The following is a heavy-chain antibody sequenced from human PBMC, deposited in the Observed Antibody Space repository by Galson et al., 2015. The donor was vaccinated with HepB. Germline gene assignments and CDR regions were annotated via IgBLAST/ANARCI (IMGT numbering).Heavy chain of an antibody. CDR1: GFIFRSYG. CDR3: AKDPYLYSALAGTMAGFDY. Sequence: SLRLSCAASGFIFRSYGMHWVRQAPGKGLEWLAVIWYDGSNKYYADSVKGRFTISRDNSKSTPYLQMNSLRAEDTALYYCAKDPYLYSALAGTMAGFDYWGQGTLVTVSS. D-gene: IGHD6-19*01. V-gene: IGHV3-33*06. J-gene: IGHJ4*02. CDR2: IWYDGSNK.